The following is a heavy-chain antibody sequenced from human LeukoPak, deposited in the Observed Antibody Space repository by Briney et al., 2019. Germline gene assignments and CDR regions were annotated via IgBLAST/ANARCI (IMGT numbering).Heavy chain of an antibody. CDR3: VKDEYWGFSD. CDR2: INLDGGDT. J-gene: IGHJ4*02. D-gene: IGHD7-27*01. Sequence: PGGSLRLSCAASGFTFDDYTMHWVRQAPGKGLEWVSLINLDGGDTYYADSVKGRFTISRDNSKNSLYLQMNSLRTEDTALYYCVKDEYWGFSDWGQGTLVTVSS. V-gene: IGHV3-43*01. CDR1: GFTFDDYT.